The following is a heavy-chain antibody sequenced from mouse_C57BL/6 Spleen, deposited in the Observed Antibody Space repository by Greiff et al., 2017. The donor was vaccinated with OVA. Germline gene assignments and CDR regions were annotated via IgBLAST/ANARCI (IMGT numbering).Heavy chain of an antibody. J-gene: IGHJ4*01. D-gene: IGHD1-3*01. V-gene: IGHV1-80*01. Sequence: VQLQQSGAELVKPGASVKISCKASGYAFSSYWMNWVKQRPGKGLEWIGQIYTGDGDTNYNGKFKGKATLTADKSSSTAYMQLSSLTSEDSAVYFCARNCEVGYAMDYWGQGTSVTVSS. CDR2: IYTGDGDT. CDR1: GYAFSSYW. CDR3: ARNCEVGYAMDY.